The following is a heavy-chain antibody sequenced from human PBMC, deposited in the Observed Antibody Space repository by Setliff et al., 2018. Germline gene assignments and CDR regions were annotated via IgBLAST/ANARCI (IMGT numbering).Heavy chain of an antibody. Sequence: LRLSCAASGFTFTTHAMSWVRQAPGKGLEWVSAISGSGRSTYFADSVKGRFNISRDNSRNTLYLQMSSLRSEDTAVYYCAKDRYSYGSYYFDYWGQGALVTVSS. J-gene: IGHJ4*02. V-gene: IGHV3-23*01. CDR3: AKDRYSYGSYYFDY. D-gene: IGHD5-18*01. CDR1: GFTFTTHA. CDR2: ISGSGRST.